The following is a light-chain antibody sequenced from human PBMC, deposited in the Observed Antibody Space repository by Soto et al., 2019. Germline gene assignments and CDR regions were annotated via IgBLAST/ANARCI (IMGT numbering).Light chain of an antibody. J-gene: IGKJ2*01. Sequence: EIVMTQSPATLSVSPGEGATLSCRASQPVRSNFAWYLQKPGQAPTLVIYRASTRATVIPARFSGSGSGTEFTLTISSLQSEDFAVYYCQQYNTWTYTFGQGTKLEIK. V-gene: IGKV3-15*01. CDR1: QPVRSN. CDR2: RAS. CDR3: QQYNTWTYT.